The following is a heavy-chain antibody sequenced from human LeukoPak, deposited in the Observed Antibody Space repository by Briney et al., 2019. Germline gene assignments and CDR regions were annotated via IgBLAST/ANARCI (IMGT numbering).Heavy chain of an antibody. V-gene: IGHV1-18*01. CDR3: ARDFVNDILTGYFDP. CDR2: ISAYNGNT. D-gene: IGHD3-9*01. J-gene: IGHJ5*02. Sequence: GASVKVSCKASGYTFTSYGISWVRQAPGQGLEWMGWISAYNGNTNYAQKLQGRVTMTTDTSTSTAYMELRSLRSDDTAVYYCARDFVNDILTGYFDPWGQGTLVTVSS. CDR1: GYTFTSYG.